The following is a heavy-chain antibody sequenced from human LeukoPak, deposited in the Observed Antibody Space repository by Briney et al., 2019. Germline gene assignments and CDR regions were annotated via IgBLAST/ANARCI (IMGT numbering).Heavy chain of an antibody. CDR1: GFTFSSHV. Sequence: GGSLRLSCAASGFTFSSHVMGWVRQAPGKGLEWVSTISGSGGGTYYADSVKGRFTISRDNSKNTLYLQMNSLRAEDAAVYYCAKGEWLAHFDYWGQGTLVTVSS. V-gene: IGHV3-23*01. D-gene: IGHD6-19*01. CDR2: ISGSGGGT. CDR3: AKGEWLAHFDY. J-gene: IGHJ4*02.